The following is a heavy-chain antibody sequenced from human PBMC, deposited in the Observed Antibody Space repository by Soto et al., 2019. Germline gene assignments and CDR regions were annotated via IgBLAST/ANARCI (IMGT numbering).Heavy chain of an antibody. Sequence: DVQLVESGGGLVQQGGSLTLSCAASGFTFGSYSMNWVRQAPGKGLEWVSYISSTSSAIWYADSLKGRFIISRDNAENSLYLQMHSLRAEDTAVYFCARGWGCSSGSCYFTSWGQGTLVTVSS. CDR1: GFTFGSYS. D-gene: IGHD2-15*01. V-gene: IGHV3-48*04. CDR3: ARGWGCSSGSCYFTS. J-gene: IGHJ5*02. CDR2: ISSTSSAI.